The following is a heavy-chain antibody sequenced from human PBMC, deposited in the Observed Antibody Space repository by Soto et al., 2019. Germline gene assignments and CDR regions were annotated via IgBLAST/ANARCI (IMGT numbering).Heavy chain of an antibody. D-gene: IGHD5-12*01. CDR2: IIPIFGTA. V-gene: IGHV1-69*13. Sequence: GASVKVSCKASGGTFSSYAISWVRQAPGQGLEWMGGIIPIFGTANYAQKFQGRVTITADESTSTAYMELSSLRSEDTAVYYCARYPYSGYDYFDYWGQGTLVTVSS. J-gene: IGHJ4*02. CDR3: ARYPYSGYDYFDY. CDR1: GGTFSSYA.